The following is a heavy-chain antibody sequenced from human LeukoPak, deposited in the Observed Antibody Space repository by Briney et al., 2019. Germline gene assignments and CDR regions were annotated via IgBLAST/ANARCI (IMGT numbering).Heavy chain of an antibody. V-gene: IGHV3-74*01. CDR2: INSGGTVT. D-gene: IGHD2-15*01. CDR3: ARGGHIVVVVAATGLDY. J-gene: IGHJ4*02. CDR1: GFTFSDFW. Sequence: GGSLRLSCAASGFTFSDFWMHWVRQAPGKGLVWVSRINSGGTVTNYADSVKGRLTISRDNAKNTLYLQMNSLRAEDTAVYYCARGGHIVVVVAATGLDYWGQGTLVTVSS.